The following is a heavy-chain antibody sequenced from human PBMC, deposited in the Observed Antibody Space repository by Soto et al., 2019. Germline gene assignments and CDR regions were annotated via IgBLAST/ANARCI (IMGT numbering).Heavy chain of an antibody. CDR1: GGSISSGDYY. D-gene: IGHD4-17*01. CDR3: ARAEKVKTTVTTLWWFAP. V-gene: IGHV4-30-4*01. J-gene: IGHJ5*02. CDR2: IYYSGST. Sequence: PSETLSLTCTVSGGSISSGDYYWSWIRQPPGKGLEWIGYIYYSGSTYYNPSLKSRVTISVDTSKNQFSLKLSSVTAADTAVYYCARAEKVKTTVTTLWWFAPWGQGTLVTVSS.